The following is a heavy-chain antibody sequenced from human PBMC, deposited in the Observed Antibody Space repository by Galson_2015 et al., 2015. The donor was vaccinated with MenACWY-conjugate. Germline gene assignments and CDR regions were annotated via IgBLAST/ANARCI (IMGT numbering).Heavy chain of an antibody. D-gene: IGHD6-6*01. Sequence: SLRLSCAASGFTFSDYYMSWIRQAPGKGLEWVSYISSSSSYTNYADSVKGRFTISRDNAKNSLYLQMNSLRAEDTAVYYCAKGTSIAIGSTWGQGTLVTVSS. CDR2: ISSSSSYT. CDR3: AKGTSIAIGST. V-gene: IGHV3-11*05. CDR1: GFTFSDYY. J-gene: IGHJ4*02.